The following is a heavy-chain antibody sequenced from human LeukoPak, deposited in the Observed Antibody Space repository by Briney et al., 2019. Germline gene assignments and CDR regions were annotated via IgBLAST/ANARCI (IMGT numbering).Heavy chain of an antibody. CDR2: VYYRGTT. CDR3: ATGSSIYHCYYYMDV. Sequence: SETMSLTCIVAGGSISSGSYDYGWIRQPPGKGLEWVGSVYYRGTTYYSPSLGCRGTRSVDSAKRQCSLTLSSVTAADTAAYYCATGSSIYHCYYYMDVWGKGPTVTVSS. CDR1: GGSISSGSYD. D-gene: IGHD2/OR15-2a*01. J-gene: IGHJ6*03. V-gene: IGHV4-39*01.